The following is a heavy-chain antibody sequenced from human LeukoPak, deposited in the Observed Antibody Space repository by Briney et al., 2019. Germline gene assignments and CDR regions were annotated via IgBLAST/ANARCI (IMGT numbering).Heavy chain of an antibody. CDR2: IYYSGST. V-gene: IGHV4-59*12. J-gene: IGHJ6*03. CDR3: ARGKFVRVNYGSGSYYRAQPYYMDV. CDR1: GGSISSYY. D-gene: IGHD3-10*01. Sequence: SETLSLTCTVSGGSISSYYWSWIRQPPGKGLEWIAYIYYSGSTNYNPSLKSRVTMSVDTSKNQFSLKLSSVTAADTAVYYCARGKFVRVNYGSGSYYRAQPYYMDVWGKGTTVTISS.